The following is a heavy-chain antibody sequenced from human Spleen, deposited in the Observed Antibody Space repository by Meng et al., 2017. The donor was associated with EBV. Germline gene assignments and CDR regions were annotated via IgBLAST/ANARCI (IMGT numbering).Heavy chain of an antibody. V-gene: IGHV3-21*01. J-gene: IGHJ4*02. D-gene: IGHD3-22*01. CDR1: GLTFSSYS. CDR3: ASNYDSSGYYEYYFDR. Sequence: EVQLVESGGGLVKPGGSLRLSCAASGLTFSSYSMNWVRQAPGKGLEWVSSISSGSSYIFYADSVKGRFIISRDNAKNSLYLQMSSLRAEDTAVYYCASNYDSSGYYEYYFDRWGQGTLGTVSS. CDR2: ISSGSSYI.